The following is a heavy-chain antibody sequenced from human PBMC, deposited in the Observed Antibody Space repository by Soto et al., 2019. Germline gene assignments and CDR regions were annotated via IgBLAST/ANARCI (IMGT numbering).Heavy chain of an antibody. Sequence: QVQLVESGGGLVKPGGSLRLSCAASGFTFSDYYMSWIRQAPGKGLEWVSYISSSSSYTNYADSVKGRFTISRDNAKNSLYLQMNGLRAEDTAVYYCARAVDSSGYYFRNWFDPWGQGTLVTVSS. CDR3: ARAVDSSGYYFRNWFDP. CDR1: GFTFSDYY. V-gene: IGHV3-11*06. CDR2: ISSSSSYT. J-gene: IGHJ5*02. D-gene: IGHD3-22*01.